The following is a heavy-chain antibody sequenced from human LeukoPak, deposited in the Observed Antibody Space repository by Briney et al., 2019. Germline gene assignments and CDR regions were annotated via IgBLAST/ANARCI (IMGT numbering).Heavy chain of an antibody. Sequence: SETLSLTCTVSGGSISSYYGSWIRQPPGKGLEWIGYVYYSGTTNYNPSLESRVTISVDTSKNQFSLKLTSVAAADTAVYYCARHGTAAGPFQLWGQGTLVTVSS. CDR2: VYYSGTT. D-gene: IGHD2-21*02. CDR3: ARHGTAAGPFQL. CDR1: GGSISSYY. V-gene: IGHV4-59*08. J-gene: IGHJ1*01.